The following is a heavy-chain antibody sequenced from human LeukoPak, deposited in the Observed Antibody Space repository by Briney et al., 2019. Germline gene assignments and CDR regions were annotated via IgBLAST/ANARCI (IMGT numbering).Heavy chain of an antibody. CDR3: ARQVPGYSSGWYYFDY. J-gene: IGHJ4*02. V-gene: IGHV4-59*11. CDR1: GGSISSHY. D-gene: IGHD6-19*01. Sequence: SETLSLTCTVSGGSISSHYWSWIRQPPGKGLEWIGYIYYSGSTNYNPSLKSRVTISVDTSKNQFSLKLSSVTTADTAVYYCARQVPGYSSGWYYFDYWGQGTLVTVSS. CDR2: IYYSGST.